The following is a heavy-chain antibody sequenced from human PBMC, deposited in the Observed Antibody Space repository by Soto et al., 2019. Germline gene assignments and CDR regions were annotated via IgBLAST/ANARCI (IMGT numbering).Heavy chain of an antibody. D-gene: IGHD3-10*01. CDR3: ARVQYYRGSGSYYKFPFDY. CDR1: GFTFSSYA. CDR2: ISTTSDST. Sequence: PGGSLRLSCAASGFTFSSYAMSWVRQAPGKGLEWVSVISTTSDSTYYTDSVKGRFTISRDNSKNTLYLQMNSLRAEDTAVYYCARVQYYRGSGSYYKFPFDYWGQGTLVTVSS. V-gene: IGHV3-23*01. J-gene: IGHJ4*02.